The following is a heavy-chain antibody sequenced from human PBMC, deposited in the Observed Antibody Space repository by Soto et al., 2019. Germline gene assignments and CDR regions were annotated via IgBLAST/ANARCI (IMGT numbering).Heavy chain of an antibody. Sequence: GGSLRLSCAASVFTFSSYWMHWVRQVPGKGLLWVSRIDEYGSTINYADSVKGRFTISRDNARNTLYLEMNSLRAEDTAMYYCTRDIGGKGAYWGPGTMVTVSS. CDR2: IDEYGSTI. D-gene: IGHD3-10*01. J-gene: IGHJ4*02. CDR1: VFTFSSYW. V-gene: IGHV3-74*01. CDR3: TRDIGGKGAY.